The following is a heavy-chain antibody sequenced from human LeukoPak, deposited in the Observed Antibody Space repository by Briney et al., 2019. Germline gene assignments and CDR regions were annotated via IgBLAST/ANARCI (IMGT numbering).Heavy chain of an antibody. CDR2: IGTGGSIT. J-gene: IGHJ4*02. D-gene: IGHD6-6*01. Sequence: PGGSLRLSCAASGVTFSDYYMSWIRQAPGKGLQWVSYIGTGGSITYYADSVKGRFTISRDNAKNSLYLQMNSLRVEDTAVYYCAKDLLIAARIPDYWGQGTLVTVSS. CDR3: AKDLLIAARIPDY. V-gene: IGHV3-11*01. CDR1: GVTFSDYY.